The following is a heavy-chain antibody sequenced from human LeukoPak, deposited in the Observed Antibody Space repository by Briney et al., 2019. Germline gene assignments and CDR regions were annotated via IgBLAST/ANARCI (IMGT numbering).Heavy chain of an antibody. D-gene: IGHD4-17*01. CDR2: ISNSGGST. Sequence: GGSLRLSCAASEFTFSNYAMSWVRQAPGKGLEWVSTISNSGGSTYCADSVKGRFTISRDNSKNTLYLQMNSLRAEDTAVYYCAKGTTVIRGGWFDPWGQGTLVTVSS. CDR3: AKGTTVIRGGWFDP. CDR1: EFTFSNYA. V-gene: IGHV3-23*01. J-gene: IGHJ5*02.